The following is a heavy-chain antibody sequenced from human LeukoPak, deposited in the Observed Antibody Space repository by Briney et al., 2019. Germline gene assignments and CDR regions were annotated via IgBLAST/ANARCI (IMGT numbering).Heavy chain of an antibody. V-gene: IGHV4-30-4*07. D-gene: IGHD6-6*01. CDR1: GGSISSGGYS. CDR3: ARALYYSSSSYWFDP. J-gene: IGHJ5*02. CDR2: IYYSGST. Sequence: SQTLSLTCAVSGGSISSGGYSWSWIRQPPGKGLEWIGYIYYSGSTYYNPSLKSRVTISVDTSKNQFSLKLSSVTAADTAVYYCARALYYSSSSYWFDPWGQGTLVTVSS.